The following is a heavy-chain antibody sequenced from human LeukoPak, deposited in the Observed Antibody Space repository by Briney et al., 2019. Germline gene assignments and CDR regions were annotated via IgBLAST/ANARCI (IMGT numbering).Heavy chain of an antibody. V-gene: IGHV3-30*03. Sequence: PGRSLRLSCAASGFTFSSYGMHWVRQAPGKGLEWVAVISYDGSNKYYADSVKGRFTISRDNSKSTLYLQMNSLRAEDTAVYYCVADFDYWGQGTLVTVSS. D-gene: IGHD6-19*01. J-gene: IGHJ4*02. CDR1: GFTFSSYG. CDR2: ISYDGSNK. CDR3: VADFDY.